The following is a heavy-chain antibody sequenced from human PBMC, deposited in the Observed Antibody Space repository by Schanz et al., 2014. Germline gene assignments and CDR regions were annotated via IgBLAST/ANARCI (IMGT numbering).Heavy chain of an antibody. CDR1: GYTFTSYS. Sequence: QVQLVQSGAEVKKPGASVKVSCKASGYTFTSYSMHWVRQAPGQGLEWMGRFIPILDVGNYAQQFQGRVTFTADKSTSTAYMELSSLRSDDTALYYCTRGGYSYVLSAFDIWGQGTMVTVSS. D-gene: IGHD5-18*01. V-gene: IGHV1-69*09. J-gene: IGHJ3*02. CDR2: FIPILDVG. CDR3: TRGGYSYVLSAFDI.